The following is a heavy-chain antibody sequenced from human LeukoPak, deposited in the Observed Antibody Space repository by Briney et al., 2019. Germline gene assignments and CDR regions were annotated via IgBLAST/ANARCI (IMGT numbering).Heavy chain of an antibody. Sequence: SETLSLTCTVSGGSISSYFWNWIRQPPGKGLEWIGYIYYTGTTNYNPSLMSRVTISVDTSKNQFSLKLSSVTAADTAVYYCARHVHCTNGVCVDYWGQGTLVTVSS. D-gene: IGHD2-8*01. CDR1: GGSISSYF. J-gene: IGHJ4*02. V-gene: IGHV4-59*08. CDR2: IYYTGTT. CDR3: ARHVHCTNGVCVDY.